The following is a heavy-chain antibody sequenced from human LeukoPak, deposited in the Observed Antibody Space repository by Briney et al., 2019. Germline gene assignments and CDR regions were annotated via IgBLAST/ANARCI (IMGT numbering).Heavy chain of an antibody. Sequence: GGSLRLSCAASGFTFSSYAMSWVRQAPGKGLEWVSAISGSGGSTYYADSVKGRFTISRDNSKNTLYLQMNSLRAEDTAVYYCAKDQQSSSWYRRSKHPAHYFDYWGQGTLVTVSS. V-gene: IGHV3-23*01. CDR1: GFTFSSYA. CDR2: ISGSGGST. CDR3: AKDQQSSSWYRRSKHPAHYFDY. D-gene: IGHD6-13*01. J-gene: IGHJ4*02.